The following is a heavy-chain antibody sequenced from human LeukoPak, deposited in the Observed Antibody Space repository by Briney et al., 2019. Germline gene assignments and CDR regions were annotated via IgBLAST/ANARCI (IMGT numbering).Heavy chain of an antibody. CDR3: AERGSAAALGRAFDI. V-gene: IGHV4-30-2*01. D-gene: IGHD6-13*01. CDR2: IYHSGST. J-gene: IGHJ3*02. Sequence: SETLSLTCAVSGGSISSGGYSWNWIRQPPGKGLEWIGYIYHSGSTYYNPSLKSRVTISVDKSKNQFSLKLSSVTAADTAVYYCAERGSAAALGRAFDIWGQGTMVTVSS. CDR1: GGSISSGGYS.